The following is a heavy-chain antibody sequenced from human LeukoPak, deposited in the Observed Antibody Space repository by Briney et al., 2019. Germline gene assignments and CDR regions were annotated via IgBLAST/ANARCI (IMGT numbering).Heavy chain of an antibody. CDR2: IRYDGSNK. J-gene: IGHJ4*02. V-gene: IGHV3-30*02. CDR1: GFTFSAYG. D-gene: IGHD4-17*01. CDR3: AKRMGPMVTTGDRPLDY. Sequence: GGSLRLSCAASGFTFSAYGMHRVRQAPGKGLEWVAFIRYDGSNKYYADSLRGRFTISRDNSKNTLYLQMNSLTAEDTAVYYCAKRMGPMVTTGDRPLDYWGQGILVTVSS.